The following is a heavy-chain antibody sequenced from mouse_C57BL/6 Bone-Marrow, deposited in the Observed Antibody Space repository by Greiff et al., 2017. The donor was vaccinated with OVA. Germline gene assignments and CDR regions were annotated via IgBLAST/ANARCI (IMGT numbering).Heavy chain of an antibody. V-gene: IGHV1-58*01. Sequence: DVQLQESGAELVRPGSSVKMSCKTSGYTFTSYGINWVKQRPGQGLEWIGYIYIGNGYTEYNAKFKGKATLTSDTSSSTAYMQLSSLTSEDSAIYFCARSLVYAMDYWGQGTSVTVSS. CDR1: GYTFTSYG. CDR3: ARSLVYAMDY. J-gene: IGHJ4*01. CDR2: IYIGNGYT.